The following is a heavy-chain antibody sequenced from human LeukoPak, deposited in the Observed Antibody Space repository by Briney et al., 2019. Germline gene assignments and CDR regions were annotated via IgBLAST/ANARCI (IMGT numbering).Heavy chain of an antibody. Sequence: PGGSLRLSCPASGFTFSSYAMSWVRQAPGKGLEWVSAISGSGGSTYYADSVKGRFTISRDNSKNTLYLQMNSLRAEDTAVYYCAKDQSITMVRGVIIYWGQGTLVTVSS. CDR3: AKDQSITMVRGVIIY. V-gene: IGHV3-23*01. CDR2: ISGSGGST. D-gene: IGHD3-10*01. J-gene: IGHJ4*02. CDR1: GFTFSSYA.